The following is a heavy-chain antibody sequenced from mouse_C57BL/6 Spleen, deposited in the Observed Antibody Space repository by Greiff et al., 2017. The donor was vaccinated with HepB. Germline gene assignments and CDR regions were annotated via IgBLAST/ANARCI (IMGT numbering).Heavy chain of an antibody. CDR3: ARDRDYGSSYAMDY. J-gene: IGHJ4*01. CDR1: GFTFSSYA. D-gene: IGHD1-1*01. V-gene: IGHV5-4*01. CDR2: ISDGGSYT. Sequence: DVKLQESGGGLVKPGGSLKLSCAASGFTFSSYAMSWVRQTPEKRLEWVATISDGGSYTYYPDNVKGRFTISRDNAKNNLYLQMSHLKSEDTAMYYCARDRDYGSSYAMDYWGQGTSVTVSS.